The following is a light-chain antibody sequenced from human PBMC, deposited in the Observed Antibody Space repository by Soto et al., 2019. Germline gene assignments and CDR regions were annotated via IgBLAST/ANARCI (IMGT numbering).Light chain of an antibody. J-gene: IGLJ3*02. CDR2: EVT. Sequence: QSVLTQPPSASGSPGQSVTISCTGTSSDVGGYNYVSWYQQYPGRAPKLMIYEVTKRPSGVPDRFSGSKSGNTASLTVSGLQAEDEADYYCSSYAASNNFYFVFGGGTKLT. CDR3: SSYAASNNFYFV. V-gene: IGLV2-8*01. CDR1: SSDVGGYNY.